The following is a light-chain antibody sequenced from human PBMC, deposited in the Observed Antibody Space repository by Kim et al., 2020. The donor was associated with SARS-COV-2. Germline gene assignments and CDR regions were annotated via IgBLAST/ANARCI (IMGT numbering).Light chain of an antibody. J-gene: IGLJ2*01. CDR3: QVWDSDSAI. CDR2: RDN. CDR1: RLGDKY. Sequence: SYELTQPPSVFVSPGQTAIITCSGDRLGDKYVCWYQQKPGQSPVVVIYRDNKRPSGTPERFSGSNSGNTATLTISGTEAMDEADYYCQVWDSDSAIFGGGTKRTV. V-gene: IGLV3-1*01.